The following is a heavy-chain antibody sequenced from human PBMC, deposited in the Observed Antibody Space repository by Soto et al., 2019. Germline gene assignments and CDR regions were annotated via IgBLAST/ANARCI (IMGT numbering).Heavy chain of an antibody. CDR3: ARDIYPEQHPPGWFDP. Sequence: QVQLQESGPGLVKPSGTLSLTCAVSGGSISSSNWWSWVRQPPGKGLEWIGEIYHSGSTNYNPSLNWRVTISVDKYKNQFSLKLSSVTAADTAVYYCARDIYPEQHPPGWFDPWGQGTLVTVSS. J-gene: IGHJ5*02. CDR2: IYHSGST. CDR1: GGSISSSNW. V-gene: IGHV4-4*02. D-gene: IGHD6-13*01.